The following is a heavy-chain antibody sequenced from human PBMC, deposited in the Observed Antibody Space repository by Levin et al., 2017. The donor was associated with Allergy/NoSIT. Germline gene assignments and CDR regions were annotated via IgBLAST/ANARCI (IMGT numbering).Heavy chain of an antibody. D-gene: IGHD4-23*01. Sequence: GESLKISCQASGYSFTSFWFGWVRQRPGKGLEWMGLIFPSDSDTRVSPSFQGQIIMSVDKSISTAYLQWSSLKASDTPSYYCARRDSDGSNSFDYWGQGTLVTVSP. J-gene: IGHJ4*02. CDR1: GYSFTSFW. V-gene: IGHV5-51*01. CDR3: ARRDSDGSNSFDY. CDR2: IFPSDSDT.